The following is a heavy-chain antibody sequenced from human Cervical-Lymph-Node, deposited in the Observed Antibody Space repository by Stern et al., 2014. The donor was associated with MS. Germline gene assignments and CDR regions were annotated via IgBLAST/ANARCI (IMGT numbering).Heavy chain of an antibody. Sequence: VQLVESGAEVKKPGSSVKVSCKASGGTLKNYGISWVRQAPGQGLEWMGGIIPILGLGDYAQDFQGRVTITADEVTSTVYMELSSLTSEDTAVYYCARQYRPYFYGFGVWGHGTTVTVSS. CDR3: ARQYRPYFYGFGV. CDR1: GGTLKNYG. D-gene: IGHD2/OR15-2a*01. V-gene: IGHV1-69*01. J-gene: IGHJ6*02. CDR2: IIPILGLG.